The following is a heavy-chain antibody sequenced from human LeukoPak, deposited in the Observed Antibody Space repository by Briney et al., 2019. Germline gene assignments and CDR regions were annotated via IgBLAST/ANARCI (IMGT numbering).Heavy chain of an antibody. CDR3: ARAPSSGWHYYGMDV. CDR1: GGSISSYY. CDR2: IYYSGST. J-gene: IGHJ6*02. V-gene: IGHV4-59*01. Sequence: SETLSLTCTVSGGSISSYYWSWIRQPPGKGLEWIGYIYYSGSTNYNPSLKSRVTISVDTSKNQFSLKLSSVTAADTAVYYCARAPSSGWHYYGMDVWGQGTTATVSS. D-gene: IGHD6-19*01.